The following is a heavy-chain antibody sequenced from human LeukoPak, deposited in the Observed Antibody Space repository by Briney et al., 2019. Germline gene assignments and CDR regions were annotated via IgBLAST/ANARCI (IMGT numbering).Heavy chain of an antibody. CDR2: IIPIFGTA. D-gene: IGHD5-24*01. CDR3: ARDPQRWLQPGAFDI. CDR1: GGTFSSYA. J-gene: IGHJ3*02. Sequence: GASVKVSCKASGGTFSSYAISWVRQAPGQGLEWMGRIIPIFGTANYAQKFQGRVTITTDESTSTAYMELSSLRSEDTAVYYCARDPQRWLQPGAFDIWGQGTMVTVSS. V-gene: IGHV1-69*05.